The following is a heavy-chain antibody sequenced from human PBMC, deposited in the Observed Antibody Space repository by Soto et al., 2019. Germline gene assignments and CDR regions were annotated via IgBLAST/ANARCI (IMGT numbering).Heavy chain of an antibody. V-gene: IGHV3-23*01. CDR1: GFTFSNYA. D-gene: IGHD6-19*01. CDR3: VREGSGWYSCGSFEF. CDR2: ISGSGGSA. Sequence: EVQLLESGGGLVGPGGSLRLSCAASGFTFSNYAMNWVRQAPGKGLECVSVISGSGGSAYYADSVQGRFTISRDNSKNMLYMQLNSLRDEDTAIYYCVREGSGWYSCGSFEFCGRGTMVTVTS. J-gene: IGHJ3*01.